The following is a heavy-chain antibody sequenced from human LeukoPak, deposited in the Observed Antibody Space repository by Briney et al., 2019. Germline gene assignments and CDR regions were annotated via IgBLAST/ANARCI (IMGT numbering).Heavy chain of an antibody. D-gene: IGHD6-13*01. CDR1: GFTFNSYA. CDR3: AKIAQQLFSYEYFQH. CDR2: ISDTGGST. V-gene: IGHV3-23*01. Sequence: GGSLRLSCAASGFTFNSYAMSWVRQAPGKGLEWVSSISDTGGSTYYADSVKGRFTISRDNSKNTLYLQMNSLRAEDTAVYYCAKIAQQLFSYEYFQHWGQGTLVTVSS. J-gene: IGHJ1*01.